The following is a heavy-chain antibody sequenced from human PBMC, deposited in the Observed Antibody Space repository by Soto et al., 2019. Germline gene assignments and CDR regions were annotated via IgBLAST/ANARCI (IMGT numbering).Heavy chain of an antibody. Sequence: EVQLLESGGGLVQPGGSLRLSCAASGFTFSSYAMSWVRQAPGKGLEWVSAISGSGGSTYYADSVKGRFTISRDNSKNTLYLQMHSLRAEDTAVYYCAKHVQIFYYYYYGDVWGKGTTVTVSS. CDR3: AKHVQIFYYYYYGDV. V-gene: IGHV3-23*01. D-gene: IGHD3-3*01. CDR1: GFTFSSYA. CDR2: ISGSGGST. J-gene: IGHJ6*03.